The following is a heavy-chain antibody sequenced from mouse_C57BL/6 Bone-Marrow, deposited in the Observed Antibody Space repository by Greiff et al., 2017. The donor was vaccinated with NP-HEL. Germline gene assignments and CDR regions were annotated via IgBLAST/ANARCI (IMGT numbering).Heavy chain of an antibody. CDR1: GYTFTSYW. Sequence: QVQLQQPGAELVKPGASVKVSCKASGYTFTSYWMHWVKQRPGLGLEWIGRIHPSDSDINYNQKFKGKATLTVDKPSSPPYMQLSSLTSEDSAVYYGAIQDYYGSSPQFGYRGVGAQETVSA. CDR3: AIQDYYGSSPQFGY. CDR2: IHPSDSDI. V-gene: IGHV1-74*01. D-gene: IGHD1-1*01. J-gene: IGHJ3*01.